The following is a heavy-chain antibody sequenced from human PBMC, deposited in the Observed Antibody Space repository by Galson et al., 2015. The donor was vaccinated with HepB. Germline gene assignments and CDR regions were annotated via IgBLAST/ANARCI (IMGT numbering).Heavy chain of an antibody. CDR2: MWYDESTK. V-gene: IGHV3-33*01. D-gene: IGHD3-3*01. Sequence: SLRLSCAASGFTFSRYGMHWVRQAPGKGLEWVAVMWYDESTKYYTDSVKGRFTISRDNPKNTLYLQMNSLRAEDTAIYYCARSRDDFWSGAMDVWGKGTTVTVSS. CDR1: GFTFSRYG. CDR3: ARSRDDFWSGAMDV. J-gene: IGHJ6*03.